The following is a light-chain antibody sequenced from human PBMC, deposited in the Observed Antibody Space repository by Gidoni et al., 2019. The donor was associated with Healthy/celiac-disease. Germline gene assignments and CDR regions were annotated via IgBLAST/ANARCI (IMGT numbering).Light chain of an antibody. CDR2: EVS. V-gene: IGLV2-14*01. CDR3: SSYTSSSPLDV. J-gene: IGLJ2*01. CDR1: SSDVGGYNY. Sequence: ALTQPASVSGSPGQSITISCTGTSSDVGGYNYVSWYQQHPGKAPKLMIYEVSNRPSGVSNRFSGSKSGNTASLTISGLQAEDEADYYCSSYTSSSPLDVFGGGTKLTVL.